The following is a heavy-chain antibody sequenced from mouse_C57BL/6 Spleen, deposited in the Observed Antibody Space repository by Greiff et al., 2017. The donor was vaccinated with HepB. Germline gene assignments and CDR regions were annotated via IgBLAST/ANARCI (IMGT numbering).Heavy chain of an antibody. CDR1: GYTFTDYE. V-gene: IGHV1-15*01. CDR2: IDPETGGT. D-gene: IGHD2-2*01. J-gene: IGHJ1*03. Sequence: QVQLQQSGAELVRPGASVTLSCKASGYTFTDYEMHWVKQTPVHGLEWIGAIDPETGGTAYNQKFKGKAILTADKSSSTAYMQLSSLTSEDSAVYYCAREEVTTRYWYFDVWGTGTTVTVSS. CDR3: AREEVTTRYWYFDV.